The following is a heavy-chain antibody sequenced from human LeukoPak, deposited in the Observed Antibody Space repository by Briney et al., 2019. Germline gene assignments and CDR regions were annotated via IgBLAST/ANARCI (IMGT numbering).Heavy chain of an antibody. V-gene: IGHV4-34*01. CDR3: ARSSSGWHFDY. D-gene: IGHD6-19*01. CDR2: INHSGST. Sequence: SETLSLTCAVYGGSFSGYYWSWIRQPPGKGLEWSGEINHSGSTNYNPALTSRVTISVDTSKNQFSLKLSPVTPAGTAVYYYARSSSGWHFDYWGQGTLVTVSS. CDR1: GGSFSGYY. J-gene: IGHJ4*02.